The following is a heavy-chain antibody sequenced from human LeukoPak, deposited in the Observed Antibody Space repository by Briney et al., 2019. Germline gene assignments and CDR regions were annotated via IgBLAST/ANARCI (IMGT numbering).Heavy chain of an antibody. D-gene: IGHD2/OR15-2a*01. CDR2: IYHSGST. CDR3: ARETLSPYNFDY. CDR1: GGSISSGGYY. Sequence: PSETLSLTCTVSGGSISSGGYYWSWIRQPPGKGLEWIGYIYHSGSTYYNPSLKSRVTISVDRSKNQFSLKLSSVTAADTAVYYCARETLSPYNFDYWGQGTLVTVSS. V-gene: IGHV4-30-2*01. J-gene: IGHJ4*02.